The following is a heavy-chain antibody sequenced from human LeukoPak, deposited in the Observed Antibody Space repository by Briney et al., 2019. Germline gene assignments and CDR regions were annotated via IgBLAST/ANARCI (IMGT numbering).Heavy chain of an antibody. CDR2: IGAYNGKT. CDR1: GYTFTTYG. CDR3: ARVAYYGSGSSFFDP. D-gene: IGHD3-10*01. V-gene: IGHV1-18*04. Sequence: ASVKVSCKASGYTFTTYGISWVRQAPGQGLEWMGWIGAYNGKTNYAQTLQGRVTMTTDTSTSTAYMELRSLRSDDTAVYYCARVAYYGSGSSFFDPWGQGTLVTVSS. J-gene: IGHJ5*02.